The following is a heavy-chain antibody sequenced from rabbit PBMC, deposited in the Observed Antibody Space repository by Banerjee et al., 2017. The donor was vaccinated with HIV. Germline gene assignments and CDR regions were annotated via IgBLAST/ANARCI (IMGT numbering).Heavy chain of an antibody. CDR2: IYAGSTGTT. CDR1: GFSFSSAYW. CDR3: ARNYAVYGDPFNL. V-gene: IGHV1S45*01. J-gene: IGHJ4*01. D-gene: IGHD2-1*01. Sequence: QEQLEESGGDLVKPEGSLTLTCTASGFSFSSAYWIYWVRQAPGKGLEWIGTIYAGSTGTTYYASWAKGRFTISKTASTTVTLQMTSLTAADTATYFCARNYAVYGDPFNLWGPGTLVTVS.